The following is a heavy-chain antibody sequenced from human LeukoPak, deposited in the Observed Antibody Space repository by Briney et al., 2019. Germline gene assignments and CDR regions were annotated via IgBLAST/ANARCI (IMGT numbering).Heavy chain of an antibody. J-gene: IGHJ4*02. CDR3: AIGRDSGSGSLTLDY. D-gene: IGHD3-10*01. Sequence: SETLSLTCAVYGESFSGYYWSWIRQPPGKGLEWIGEINQSGRTNYKPSLKSRVTISADTSKNQFSLKLSSVTAADTAVYYCAIGRDSGSGSLTLDYWGQGTLVTVSS. CDR2: INQSGRT. V-gene: IGHV4-34*01. CDR1: GESFSGYY.